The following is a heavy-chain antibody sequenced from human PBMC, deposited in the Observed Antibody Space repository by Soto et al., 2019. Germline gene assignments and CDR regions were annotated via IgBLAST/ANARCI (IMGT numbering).Heavy chain of an antibody. V-gene: IGHV3-30-3*01. CDR2: ISYDGSNK. CDR1: GFTFSSYA. Sequence: GGSLRLSCAASGFTFSSYAMHWVRQAPGKGLAWVAVISYDGSNKYYADSVKGRFTISRDNSKNTLYLQMNSLRAEDTAVYYCARDLENCSSTSCYINGFDYWGQETLVTVS. J-gene: IGHJ4*02. CDR3: ARDLENCSSTSCYINGFDY. D-gene: IGHD2-2*02.